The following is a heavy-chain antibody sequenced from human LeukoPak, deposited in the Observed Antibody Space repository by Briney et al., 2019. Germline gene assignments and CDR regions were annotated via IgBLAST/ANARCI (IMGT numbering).Heavy chain of an antibody. CDR2: IYYTGNT. D-gene: IGHD5-12*01. V-gene: IGHV4-39*07. CDR3: ARDDVVAKDAFDI. J-gene: IGHJ3*02. Sequence: PSETLSLTCTVSGDSISTSKSYWGWIRQPPLKGLEWIGSIYYTGNTYYNASLKSRVTISVDTSKNQFSLKLSSVTAADTAVYYCARDDVVAKDAFDIWGQGTMVTVSS. CDR1: GDSISTSKSY.